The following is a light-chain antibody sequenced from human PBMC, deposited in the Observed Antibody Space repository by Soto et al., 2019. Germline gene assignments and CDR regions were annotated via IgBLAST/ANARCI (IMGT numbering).Light chain of an antibody. V-gene: IGKV1-27*01. CDR1: QGIRNF. CDR3: QKYSSVPV. CDR2: AAS. J-gene: IGKJ3*01. Sequence: DIQMTQSPTSLSAPAGDRVTITCRASQGIRNFVAWYQQKPGKAPKLLIYAASTLQSGVPSRFSGSGSGTDFTLTINSLQPEDVATYSCQKYSSVPVFGPGTKVEIK.